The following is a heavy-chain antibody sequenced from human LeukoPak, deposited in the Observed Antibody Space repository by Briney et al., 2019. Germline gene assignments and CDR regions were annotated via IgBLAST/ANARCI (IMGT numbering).Heavy chain of an antibody. V-gene: IGHV3-15*01. Sequence: GGSLRLSCAASGFTFSSVWVSWVRQAPGKGLEWVGRIKSKAAGGTTDYAAPVKGRFTISRDDSKNTLYLQMNSLKTEDTAIYYCATGPDPTFDYWGRGTLVTVSS. J-gene: IGHJ4*02. CDR3: ATGPDPTFDY. CDR1: GFTFSSVW. CDR2: IKSKAAGGTT.